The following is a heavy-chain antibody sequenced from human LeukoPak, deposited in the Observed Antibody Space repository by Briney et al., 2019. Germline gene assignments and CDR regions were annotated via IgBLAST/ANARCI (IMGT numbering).Heavy chain of an antibody. V-gene: IGHV3-30*18. D-gene: IGHD7-27*01. Sequence: GRSLRLSCAASGFTFSSYGMHWVRQAPGKGLEWVAVISYDGSNKYYADSVKGRFTISRGNSKNTLYLQMNSLRAEDTAVYYCAKDRANWGFPYYFDYWGQGTLVTVSS. CDR1: GFTFSSYG. CDR2: ISYDGSNK. J-gene: IGHJ4*02. CDR3: AKDRANWGFPYYFDY.